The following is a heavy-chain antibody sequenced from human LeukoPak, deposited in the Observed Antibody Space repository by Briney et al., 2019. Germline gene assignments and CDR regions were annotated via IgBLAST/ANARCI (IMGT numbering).Heavy chain of an antibody. Sequence: TATLSLTCPVSGGSISSSSYYWGWIRQPPGKGLEWIGSRYYSGSTYYNPSLKSRVPISVDMSKNQFSLKLSSVTAADTAVYYCARFDPWFDPWGQGTLVTVSS. CDR1: GGSISSSSYY. D-gene: IGHD3-9*01. CDR2: RYYSGST. J-gene: IGHJ5*02. V-gene: IGHV4-39*01. CDR3: ARFDPWFDP.